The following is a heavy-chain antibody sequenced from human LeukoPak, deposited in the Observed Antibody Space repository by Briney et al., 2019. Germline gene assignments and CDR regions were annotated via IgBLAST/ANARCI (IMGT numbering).Heavy chain of an antibody. J-gene: IGHJ5*02. CDR3: ARDRVMVDLGYCSGTSCPPPDWFDP. CDR2: INPNSGGT. Sequence: ASVKVSCKASGYTFTGYYMHWVRQAPGQGLEWMGRINPNSGGTNYAQKFQGRVTMTRDTSISTAYMELSRLRSDDTAVYYCARDRVMVDLGYCSGTSCPPPDWFDPWGQGTLVTVSS. V-gene: IGHV1-2*06. D-gene: IGHD2-2*01. CDR1: GYTFTGYY.